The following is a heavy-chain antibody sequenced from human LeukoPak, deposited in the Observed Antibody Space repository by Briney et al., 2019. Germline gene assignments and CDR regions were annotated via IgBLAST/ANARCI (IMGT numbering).Heavy chain of an antibody. D-gene: IGHD2-15*01. V-gene: IGHV1-2*02. CDR3: ARGGGGSLEYFHH. CDR2: LNPNSGGT. CDR1: GYTFTGCY. Sequence: GASVKVSCKASGYTFTGCYMHWVRQAPGQGLEWMGWLNPNSGGTNYAQNFQGRVTMTGDTSINTASMELSRLRSDDTAVYYCARGGGGSLEYFHHWGQGTLVTVSS. J-gene: IGHJ1*01.